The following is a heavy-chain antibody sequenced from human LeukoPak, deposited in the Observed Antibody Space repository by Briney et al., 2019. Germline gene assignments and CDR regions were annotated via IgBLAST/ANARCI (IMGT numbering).Heavy chain of an antibody. CDR1: GYTFTGYY. CDR2: INPNSGGT. V-gene: IGHV1-2*02. D-gene: IGHD5-18*01. CDR3: ARAADTAMAHFDY. Sequence: ASVKVSCKASGYTFTGYYMHWVRQAPGQGLEWMGWINPNSGGTNYAQKFQGRVTMTRDTSISTAYMELSRLRSDDTAVYYCARAADTAMAHFDYWGRGTLVTVSS. J-gene: IGHJ4*02.